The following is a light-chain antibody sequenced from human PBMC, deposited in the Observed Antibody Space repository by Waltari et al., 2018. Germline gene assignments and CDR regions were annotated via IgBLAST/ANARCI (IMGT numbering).Light chain of an antibody. CDR2: EDD. CDR1: SGSIGRNY. J-gene: IGLJ3*02. CDR3: QSYDGGIWV. V-gene: IGLV6-57*04. Sequence: FMLTQPHSVSASQGKTVTISCTRNSGSIGRNYVHWYHQRPCGAPTIVIFEDDQRPSGVPDRFSGSIDSASNSASLTLSGLEIEDEGDYYCQSYDGGIWVFGGGTRLTVL.